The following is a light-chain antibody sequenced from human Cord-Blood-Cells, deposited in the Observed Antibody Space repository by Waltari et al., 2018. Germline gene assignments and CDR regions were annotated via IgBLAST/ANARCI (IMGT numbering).Light chain of an antibody. J-gene: IGLJ1*01. CDR2: DVS. CDR3: SAYTSSSTYV. V-gene: IGLV2-14*01. Sequence: QSALTQPASVSGSPGQSITISCTGTSSDVGGYNYVSWYQPHPGKAPKLKIYDVSNRPSVVSNRFAGSKSGNTASLTISGLQAEDEADYYCSAYTSSSTYVFGTGTKVTVL. CDR1: SSDVGGYNY.